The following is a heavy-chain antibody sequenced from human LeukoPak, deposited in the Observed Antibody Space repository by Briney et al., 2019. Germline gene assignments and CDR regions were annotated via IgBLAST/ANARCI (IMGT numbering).Heavy chain of an antibody. CDR1: GFTFNSYS. J-gene: IGHJ4*02. CDR2: ITSSSSYI. Sequence: PGGSLRLSCAASGFTFNSYSMNWVRQAPGKGLEWVSSITSSSSYIYYADTVKGRFTVSRDNAKNSPYLQMNSLRAEDTGVYYCARSGVALFDYWGQGTLVTVSS. V-gene: IGHV3-21*01. D-gene: IGHD3-3*01. CDR3: ARSGVALFDY.